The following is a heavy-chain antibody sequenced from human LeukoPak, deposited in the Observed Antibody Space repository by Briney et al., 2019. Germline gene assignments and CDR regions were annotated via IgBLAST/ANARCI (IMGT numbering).Heavy chain of an antibody. CDR2: ISSSGNT. J-gene: IGHJ3*02. V-gene: IGHV4-59*08. CDR3: ARHTVVVGAFDI. D-gene: IGHD2-15*01. Sequence: SETLSLTCTVSGASISGYFWNWIRQPPGMGLEWIGYISSSGNTNYNPSLKSRVTISVDTSKNQFSLKLSSVTAADTAVYYCARHTVVVGAFDIWGQGTMVTVSS. CDR1: GASISGYF.